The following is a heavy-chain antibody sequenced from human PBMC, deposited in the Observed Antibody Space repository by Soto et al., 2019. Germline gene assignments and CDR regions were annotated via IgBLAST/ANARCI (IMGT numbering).Heavy chain of an antibody. CDR3: ARDGARSGPEVYFDY. CDR2: IIPIFGTA. J-gene: IGHJ4*02. D-gene: IGHD2-15*01. V-gene: IGHV1-69*13. CDR1: GGTFSSYA. Sequence: ASVKVSCKASGGTFSSYAISWVRQAPGQGLEWMGGIIPIFGTANYAHKFQGRVTITADESTGTAYMELGSLRSEDTAVYYCARDGARSGPEVYFDYWGQGTLVTVSS.